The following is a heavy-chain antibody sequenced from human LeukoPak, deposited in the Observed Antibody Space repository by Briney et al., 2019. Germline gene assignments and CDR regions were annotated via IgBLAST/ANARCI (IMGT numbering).Heavy chain of an antibody. Sequence: GGSLRLSCAASGFPFSAYSMNWVRQAPGQGLEWVSSITSSSSSTYYADSVKGRFTISRDNAKNSLYLQMNILRAEDTAVYFCARFETCQCDDVFDIWGQGTMVSVSS. D-gene: IGHD3-9*01. CDR1: GFPFSAYS. V-gene: IGHV3-21*04. CDR2: ITSSSSST. J-gene: IGHJ3*02. CDR3: ARFETCQCDDVFDI.